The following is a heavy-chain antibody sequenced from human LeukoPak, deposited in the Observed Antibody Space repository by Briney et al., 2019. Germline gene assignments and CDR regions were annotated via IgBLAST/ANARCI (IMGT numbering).Heavy chain of an antibody. CDR3: ARDAYGPYDAFDI. Sequence: SQTLSLTCAISGDSVSSNSAAWNWIPQSPSRGLERLVRPYYRSKWYNDYAVSVKSRITINPDTSKNQFSLQLNSVTPEDTAVYYCARDAYGPYDAFDIWGQGTMVTVSS. D-gene: IGHD3-10*01. CDR1: GDSVSSNSAA. V-gene: IGHV6-1*01. J-gene: IGHJ3*02. CDR2: PYYRSKWYN.